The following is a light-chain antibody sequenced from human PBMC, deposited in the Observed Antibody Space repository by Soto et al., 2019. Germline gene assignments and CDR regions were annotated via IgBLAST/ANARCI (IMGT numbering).Light chain of an antibody. CDR1: LRIATY. J-gene: IGKJ4*01. Sequence: DIQVIQAPSSLSASVGDRVTITCRASLRIATYLNWYQQKPGKAPKLLIYAASSLQSGVPSRFSGSGSGTDFTLTISSLHPEDSATYYCQQSHSTPLTFGGGTKLEI. CDR3: QQSHSTPLT. CDR2: AAS. V-gene: IGKV1-39*01.